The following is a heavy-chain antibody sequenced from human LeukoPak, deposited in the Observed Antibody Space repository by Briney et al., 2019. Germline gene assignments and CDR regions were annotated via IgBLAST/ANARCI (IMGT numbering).Heavy chain of an antibody. CDR3: ALLPREVDIFDY. CDR2: ISWNSGSI. CDR1: GFTFDDYA. D-gene: IGHD5-12*01. Sequence: GGSLRLSCAASGFTFDDYAMHWARQAPGKGLEWVSGISWNSGSIGYADSVKGRFTISRDNAKNSLYLQMNSLRAEDTALYYCALLPREVDIFDYWGQGTLVTVSS. V-gene: IGHV3-9*01. J-gene: IGHJ4*02.